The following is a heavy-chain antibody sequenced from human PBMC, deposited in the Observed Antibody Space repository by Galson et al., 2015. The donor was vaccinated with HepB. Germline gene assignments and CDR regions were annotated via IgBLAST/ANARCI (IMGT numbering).Heavy chain of an antibody. Sequence: SVKVSCKASGGTFSSYAISWVRQAPGQGLEWMGGIIPIFGTANYAQKFQGRVTITADKSTSTAYMELSSLRSEDTAVYYCASPKRITMIVGPYYYGMDVWGQGTTVTVSS. V-gene: IGHV1-69*06. CDR1: GGTFSSYA. CDR2: IIPIFGTA. J-gene: IGHJ6*02. D-gene: IGHD3-22*01. CDR3: ASPKRITMIVGPYYYGMDV.